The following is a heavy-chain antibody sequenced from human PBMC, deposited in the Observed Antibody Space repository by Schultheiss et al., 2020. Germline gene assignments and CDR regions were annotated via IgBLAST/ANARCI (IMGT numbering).Heavy chain of an antibody. Sequence: SETLSLTCTVSGGSITGYYWSWIRQPPGKGLEWIGYIYHSGSTYYNPSLKSRVTISVDTSKNQFSLKLSSVTAADTAVYYCARELRSGMDVWGQGTTVTVSS. V-gene: IGHV4-59*12. J-gene: IGHJ6*02. CDR1: GGSITGYY. CDR2: IYHSGST. CDR3: ARELRSGMDV. D-gene: IGHD3-16*01.